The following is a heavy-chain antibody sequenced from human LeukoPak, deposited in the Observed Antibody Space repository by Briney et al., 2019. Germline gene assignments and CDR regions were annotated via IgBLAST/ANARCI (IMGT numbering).Heavy chain of an antibody. Sequence: SETLSLTCTVSGGSISSYYWSWIRQPPGKGLEWIGYIYTSGSTNYNPSLKSRVTISVDTSKNQFSLKLSSVTAADTAVYYCARYNRAYDFWSGYPERDYYYYHMDVWGKGTTVTVSS. CDR3: ARYNRAYDFWSGYPERDYYYYHMDV. D-gene: IGHD3-3*01. V-gene: IGHV4-4*09. J-gene: IGHJ6*03. CDR2: IYTSGST. CDR1: GGSISSYY.